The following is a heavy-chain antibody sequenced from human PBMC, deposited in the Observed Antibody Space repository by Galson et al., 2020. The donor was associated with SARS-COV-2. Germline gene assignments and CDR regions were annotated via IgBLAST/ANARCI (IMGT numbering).Heavy chain of an antibody. Sequence: GGSLRLSCVGSGFTFGKYAIHWVRQLPGKGLEWVSGLTWNSDNYGYADSVKGRFTISRDNARNSLYLQMNSLRPEDTALYYCTKSRGWFDNYFDDWGQGTLVTVSS. J-gene: IGHJ4*02. CDR1: GFTFGKYA. V-gene: IGHV3-9*01. CDR3: TKSRGWFDNYFDD. D-gene: IGHD3-10*01. CDR2: LTWNSDNY.